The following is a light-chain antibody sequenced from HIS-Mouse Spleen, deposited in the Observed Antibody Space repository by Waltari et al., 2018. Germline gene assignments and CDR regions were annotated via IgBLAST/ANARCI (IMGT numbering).Light chain of an antibody. J-gene: IGLJ2*01. CDR2: DDS. V-gene: IGLV3-21*03. CDR1: NIGSKS. Sequence: SYVLTQPPSVSVAPGKTARITCGGNNIGSKSVHWYQQKPGQAPVLVVYDDSDRPSGYXERFSGSNSGNXATLTISRVEAGDEADYYCQVWDSSSDHVVFGGGTKLTV. CDR3: QVWDSSSDHVV.